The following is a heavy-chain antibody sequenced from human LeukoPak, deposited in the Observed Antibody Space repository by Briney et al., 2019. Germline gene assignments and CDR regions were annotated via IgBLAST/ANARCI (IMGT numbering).Heavy chain of an antibody. Sequence: AXVKVSCKASGYTFTSYYMHWVRQAPGQGLEWMGIINPSGGSTNYAQKFQGRVTMTRDTSTSTVYMELSSLRSEDTAVYYCARTGGGGTRLDYWGQGTLVTVSS. CDR2: INPSGGST. J-gene: IGHJ4*02. D-gene: IGHD1-1*01. CDR3: ARTGGGGTRLDY. V-gene: IGHV1-46*01. CDR1: GYTFTSYY.